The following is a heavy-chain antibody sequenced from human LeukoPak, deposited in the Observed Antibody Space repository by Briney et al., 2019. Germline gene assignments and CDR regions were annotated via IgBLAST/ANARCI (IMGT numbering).Heavy chain of an antibody. V-gene: IGHV3-9*01. CDR3: AKDIWQQLALFDY. Sequence: GGSLGLSCAASGFTFADYAMHWVRQAPGKGLEWVSGISWNSGTIGYADSVKGRFTISRDNAKNSLYLQMNSLRAEDTALYHCAKDIWQQLALFDYWGQGTLVTVSS. D-gene: IGHD6-13*01. J-gene: IGHJ4*02. CDR2: ISWNSGTI. CDR1: GFTFADYA.